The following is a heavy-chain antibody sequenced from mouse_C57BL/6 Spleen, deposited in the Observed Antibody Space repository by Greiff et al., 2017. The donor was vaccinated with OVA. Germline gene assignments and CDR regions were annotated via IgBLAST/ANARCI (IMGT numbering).Heavy chain of an antibody. J-gene: IGHJ1*03. CDR2: IHPSDSDT. D-gene: IGHD1-1*01. CDR3: AIDAYGRSLVGDFEG. Sequence: QVQLQQPGAELVKPGASVKVSCKASGYTFTSYWMHWVKQRPGQGLEWIGRIHPSDSDTNYNQKFKGKATLTVDTYSSTAYMQLSSLTSEDSAVYYWAIDAYGRSLVGDFEGWGTGTTVTVSA. CDR1: GYTFTSYW. V-gene: IGHV1-74*01.